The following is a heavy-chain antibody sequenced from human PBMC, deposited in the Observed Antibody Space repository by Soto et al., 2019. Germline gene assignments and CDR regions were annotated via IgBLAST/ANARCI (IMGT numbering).Heavy chain of an antibody. D-gene: IGHD6-13*01. Sequence: QVPLVQSGAEVKKPGASVKVSCKASGYTFTSYGISWVRQAPGQGLEWMGWISAYNGNTNYAQKLQGRVTMTTDTATSTAYMELRSLRSDDTAVYYCARVVPLVGPLYWYFDLWGRGTLVTVSS. CDR1: GYTFTSYG. J-gene: IGHJ2*01. V-gene: IGHV1-18*01. CDR2: ISAYNGNT. CDR3: ARVVPLVGPLYWYFDL.